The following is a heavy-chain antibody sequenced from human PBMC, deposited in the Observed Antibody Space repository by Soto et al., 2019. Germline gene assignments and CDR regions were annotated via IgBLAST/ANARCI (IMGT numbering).Heavy chain of an antibody. CDR1: GFGFHTSW. D-gene: IGHD3-10*01. CDR2: INSVGDTS. Sequence: LSCVASGFGFHTSWMHWVRQVPGKGLVWVARINSVGDTSTYADSVKGRFSISRDNTKNTLFLQMNGLRDDDTAVFYCTRDWVDYYGSGKYYPRFDPWGQGALVTVSS. J-gene: IGHJ5*02. CDR3: TRDWVDYYGSGKYYPRFDP. V-gene: IGHV3-74*01.